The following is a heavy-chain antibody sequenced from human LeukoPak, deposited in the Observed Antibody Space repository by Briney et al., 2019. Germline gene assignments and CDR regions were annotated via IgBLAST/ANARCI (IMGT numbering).Heavy chain of an antibody. V-gene: IGHV3-33*01. D-gene: IGHD6-6*01. CDR2: IWYDGSQE. CDR1: GFTFSNHG. CDR3: ARDLAAARLDF. J-gene: IGHJ4*02. Sequence: GGSLRLSCAASGFTFSNHGMHWVRQAPGKGLEWVANIWYDGSQEYYADTVKGRFTISRDISKNTLYLQMNSLRADDTAVYYCARDLAAARLDFRGQGTLVTVSS.